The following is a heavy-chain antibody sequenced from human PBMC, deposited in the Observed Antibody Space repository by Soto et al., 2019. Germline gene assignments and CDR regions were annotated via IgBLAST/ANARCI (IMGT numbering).Heavy chain of an antibody. Sequence: GASVKVSCKGSGGTLNRYTITWVRQAPGQGLEWMGRIIPMFGIASYAQNFQGRVTITADKSTSTAYMELSSLRSEDTAVYYCATKDAATYYYGMDVWGQGTTVTVSS. V-gene: IGHV1-69*02. CDR2: IIPMFGIA. CDR1: GGTLNRYT. CDR3: ATKDAATYYYGMDV. D-gene: IGHD1-26*01. J-gene: IGHJ6*02.